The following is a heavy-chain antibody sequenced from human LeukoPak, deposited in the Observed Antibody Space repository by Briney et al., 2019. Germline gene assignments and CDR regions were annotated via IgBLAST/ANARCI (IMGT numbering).Heavy chain of an antibody. CDR3: ARDITGTTYAFDI. V-gene: IGHV4-39*07. D-gene: IGHD1-20*01. Sequence: NPSETLSLTCTVSGDSISSSNYYWGWIRQPPGKGLEWIGTIYYSGSTYYNSSLKSRVTISLDTSKNQFSLNLSSVTAADTAMYYCARDITGTTYAFDIWGQGTKVTVSS. CDR2: IYYSGST. J-gene: IGHJ3*02. CDR1: GDSISSSNYY.